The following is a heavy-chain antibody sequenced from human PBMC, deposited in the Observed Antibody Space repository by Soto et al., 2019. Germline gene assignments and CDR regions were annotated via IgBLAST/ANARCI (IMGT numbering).Heavy chain of an antibody. V-gene: IGHV4-59*01. J-gene: IGHJ5*02. Sequence: QVQLQESDPGLVKPSETLSLTCTVSGGSISNYYWSWIRQPPGKGLELIGHMYYSGSTNYNLSLKIRVTISVATSKNHFSLKLSSVTAADTAVYYCARGGGWTEFDPWGQGILVTLSS. CDR3: ARGGGWTEFDP. CDR2: MYYSGST. CDR1: GGSISNYY. D-gene: IGHD6-19*01.